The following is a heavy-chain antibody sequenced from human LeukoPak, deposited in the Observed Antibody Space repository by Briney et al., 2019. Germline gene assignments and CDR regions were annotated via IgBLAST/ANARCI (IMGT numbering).Heavy chain of an antibody. CDR2: IRDSGSST. J-gene: IGHJ4*02. Sequence: PGGSLRLSCAASGFTFSSYAMSWVRQAPGKGLEWVSAIRDSGSSTHYADSVKGRFTTSRDNSKNTLFLQMNSLRVEDTAVYYCARDGRPLDYWGQGTLVTVSS. CDR1: GFTFSSYA. CDR3: ARDGRPLDY. V-gene: IGHV3-23*01.